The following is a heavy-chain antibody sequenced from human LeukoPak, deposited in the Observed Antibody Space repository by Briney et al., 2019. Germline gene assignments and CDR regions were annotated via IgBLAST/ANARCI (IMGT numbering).Heavy chain of an antibody. J-gene: IGHJ5*02. D-gene: IGHD2-2*01. CDR3: ARVGRRYCSSTSCYPGWFDP. V-gene: IGHV4-34*01. CDR2: INHSGST. Sequence: KPSETLSLTRAVYGGSLRGYYWSWIRPPPGKGLEWIGEINHSGSTNYNPSLKSRVTISVDTSKNQYSLKLSSVTAANTAVSYCARVGRRYCSSTSCYPGWFDPWGQGTLVTVSS. CDR1: GGSLRGYY.